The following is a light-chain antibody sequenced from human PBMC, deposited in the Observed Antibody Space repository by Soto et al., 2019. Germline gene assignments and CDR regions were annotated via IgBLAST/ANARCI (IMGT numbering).Light chain of an antibody. V-gene: IGLV2-8*01. CDR2: EVS. J-gene: IGLJ1*01. CDR3: LSYADTPYV. Sequence: QSALTQPPSASGSPGQSVTISCAGTSSDVGGYNYVSWYQQYPGKVPKLMIYEVSERPSGVPDRFSGSKSGNTAFLTVSGLQAEGEAYYYFLSYADTPYVLGTGTKLTVL. CDR1: SSDVGGYNY.